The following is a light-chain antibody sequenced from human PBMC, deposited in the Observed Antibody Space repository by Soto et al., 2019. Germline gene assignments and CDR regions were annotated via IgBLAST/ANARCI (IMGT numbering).Light chain of an antibody. CDR1: SSDVGGYNY. CDR3: SSYAGSSTWV. Sequence: QSAPTQPPSASGSPGQSATISCTGTSSDVGGYNYVSWYQQYPGKAHKLMIYEVSKRPSGVPGRFSGSKSGNTAALTVSGLQAEDEADYYCSSYAGSSTWVFGGGTKLTVL. CDR2: EVS. V-gene: IGLV2-8*01. J-gene: IGLJ2*01.